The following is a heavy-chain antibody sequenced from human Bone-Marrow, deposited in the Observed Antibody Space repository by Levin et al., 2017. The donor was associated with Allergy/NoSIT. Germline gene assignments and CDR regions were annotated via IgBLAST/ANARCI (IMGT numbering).Heavy chain of an antibody. CDR1: GFTFDDYV. J-gene: IGHJ4*02. Sequence: SLKISCAASGFTFDDYVMHWVRQAPGKGLEWVSGISWNSGSIGYADSVKGRFTISRDNAKNSLYLQMNSLRAEDTALYYCAKGLEWLDIKGYFDYWGQGTLVTVSS. D-gene: IGHD6-19*01. CDR3: AKGLEWLDIKGYFDY. V-gene: IGHV3-9*01. CDR2: ISWNSGSI.